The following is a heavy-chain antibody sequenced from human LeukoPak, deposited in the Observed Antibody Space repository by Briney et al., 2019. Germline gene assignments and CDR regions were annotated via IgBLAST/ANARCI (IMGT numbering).Heavy chain of an antibody. V-gene: IGHV3-30*18. D-gene: IGHD5-24*01. J-gene: IGHJ4*02. CDR3: AKGDGYNLRVSH. CDR2: ISSDGSNK. Sequence: GRSLRLSCAASGFTFSSYVMHWVRQAPGKGLEWVAVISSDGSNKHYADSVKGRFTISRDNSKNTLCLQMNSLRVEDTAVYYCAKGDGYNLRVSHWGQGALVTDPS. CDR1: GFTFSSYV.